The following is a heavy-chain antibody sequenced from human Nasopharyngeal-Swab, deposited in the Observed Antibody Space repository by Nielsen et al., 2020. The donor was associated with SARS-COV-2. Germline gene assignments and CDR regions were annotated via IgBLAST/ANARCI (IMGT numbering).Heavy chain of an antibody. CDR1: GFTFSSYW. J-gene: IGHJ4*02. V-gene: IGHV3-7*04. D-gene: IGHD3-10*01. CDR3: AREALLLWFGAAFDY. Sequence: GGSLRLSCAASGFTFSSYWVSWVRQAPGKVLEWVANIKQDGSEKYYVDSVKGRFTISRDNAKNSLYLQMNSLRAEDTAVYYCAREALLLWFGAAFDYWGQGTLVTVSS. CDR2: IKQDGSEK.